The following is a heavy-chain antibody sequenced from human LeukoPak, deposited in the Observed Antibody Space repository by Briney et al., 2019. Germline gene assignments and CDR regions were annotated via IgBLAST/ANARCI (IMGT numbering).Heavy chain of an antibody. J-gene: IGHJ4*02. V-gene: IGHV3-48*01. Sequence: GGSLRLSCAVSGFTFSSYRMNWVRQAPGKGLEWVAYISTSGSPIYYADSVKGRFTISRDNAKNSLYLQMNSLRAEDTAEYYCARTIDYWGPGTLVTVSS. CDR1: GFTFSSYR. CDR3: ARTIDY. CDR2: ISTSGSPI.